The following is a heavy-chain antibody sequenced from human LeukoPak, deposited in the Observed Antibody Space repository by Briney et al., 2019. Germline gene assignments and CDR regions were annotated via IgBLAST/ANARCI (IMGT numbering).Heavy chain of an antibody. J-gene: IGHJ4*02. Sequence: GRTLRLSSVPSGFTFTIDGMSWASQAPGPGLEWGSNLRQDRIENNYVDSVKGRFTISRDNAKNSLYLQMNSLRAEDTAVYYCAREAGIPPSTQQWPTSVDYWGQGTLVTVSS. V-gene: IGHV3-7*03. CDR3: AREAGIPPSTQQWPTSVDY. CDR1: GFTFTIDG. D-gene: IGHD5-18*01. CDR2: LRQDRIEN.